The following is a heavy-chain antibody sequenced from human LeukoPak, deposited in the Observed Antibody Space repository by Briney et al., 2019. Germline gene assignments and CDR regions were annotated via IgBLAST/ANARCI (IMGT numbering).Heavy chain of an antibody. CDR2: IYYSGST. V-gene: IGHV4-59*01. Sequence: SETLSLTCTVSSGSISSYYWSWIRQPPGKGLEWIGYIYYSGSTNYNPSLKSRVTISVDTSKNQFSLKLTSVTAADTAVYYCARTTEGGYTYGYFYYYYMDVWGKGTTVTVSS. CDR1: SGSISSYY. J-gene: IGHJ6*03. CDR3: ARTTEGGYTYGYFYYYYMDV. D-gene: IGHD5-18*01.